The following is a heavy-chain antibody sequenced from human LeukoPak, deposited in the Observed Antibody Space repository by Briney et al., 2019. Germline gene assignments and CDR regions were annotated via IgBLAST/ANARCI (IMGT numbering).Heavy chain of an antibody. D-gene: IGHD5-12*01. CDR1: GFTFSSYA. V-gene: IGHV3-23*01. Sequence: GSLRLSCTASGFTFSSYAMNWVRQAPGKGLEWVSGVSGSGTNTYYADSVKGRFSISRDSSKSTLYLQMNSLRAEDTAVYYCAKDALATPTRYFQHWGQGTLVTVSS. CDR2: VSGSGTNT. J-gene: IGHJ1*01. CDR3: AKDALATPTRYFQH.